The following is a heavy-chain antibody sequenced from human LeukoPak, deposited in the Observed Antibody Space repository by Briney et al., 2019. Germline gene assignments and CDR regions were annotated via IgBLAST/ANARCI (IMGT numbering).Heavy chain of an antibody. CDR3: ARGLQYTYYYYGMDV. CDR2: INSDGSTT. Sequence: PGGSLRLSCAASGLTFSTYWMHWVRQAPGKGLVWVSRINSDGSTTSSADSVNGRFTISRDNAKNTLYLQMNSLRAEDTAVYYCARGLQYTYYYYGMDVWGQGTTVTVSS. CDR1: GLTFSTYW. D-gene: IGHD4-11*01. V-gene: IGHV3-74*01. J-gene: IGHJ6*02.